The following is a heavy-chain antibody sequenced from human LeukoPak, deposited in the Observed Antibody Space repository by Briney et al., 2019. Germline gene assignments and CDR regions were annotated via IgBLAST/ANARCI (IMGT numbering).Heavy chain of an antibody. V-gene: IGHV3-53*01. J-gene: IGHJ3*02. CDR2: IYSGGST. CDR1: GFXVSSNY. Sequence: PGGSLRLSCAASGFXVSSNYMSWVRQAPGKGLKWVSVIYSGGSTYYADSVKGRFTISRDNSKNTLYLQMNSLRAEDTAVYYCARYRLYDSSGYPRGNAFDIWGQGTMVTVSS. CDR3: ARYRLYDSSGYPRGNAFDI. D-gene: IGHD3-22*01.